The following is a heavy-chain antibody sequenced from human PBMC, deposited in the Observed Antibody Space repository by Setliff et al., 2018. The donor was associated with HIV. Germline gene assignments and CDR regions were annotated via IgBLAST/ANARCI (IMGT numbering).Heavy chain of an antibody. D-gene: IGHD6-13*01. CDR2: FDPEDGET. CDR1: GYTLTELS. CDR3: ATDPGYSSTWYSESFQH. Sequence: SVKVSCKISGYTLTELSIHWVRQAPGKGLEWMANFDPEDGETFYAQKFQGRLTMTEDTSTDTAYMELSSLRSDDAATYYCATDPGYSSTWYSESFQHWGQGTVVTVSS. V-gene: IGHV1-24*01. J-gene: IGHJ1*01.